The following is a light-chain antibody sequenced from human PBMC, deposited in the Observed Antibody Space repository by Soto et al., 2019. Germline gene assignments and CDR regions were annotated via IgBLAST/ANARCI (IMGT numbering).Light chain of an antibody. CDR3: SSYVGTNSYV. J-gene: IGLJ1*01. V-gene: IGLV2-8*01. Sequence: QSALTQPPSASGSPGQSVTISCTGTSSDVGGYNYVSWYQHHPGKAPKLIIYEVYKRPSGVPDRFSCSKSGNTAALTVSGLQAEDEADYYCSSYVGTNSYVFGTGTKLTVL. CDR1: SSDVGGYNY. CDR2: EVY.